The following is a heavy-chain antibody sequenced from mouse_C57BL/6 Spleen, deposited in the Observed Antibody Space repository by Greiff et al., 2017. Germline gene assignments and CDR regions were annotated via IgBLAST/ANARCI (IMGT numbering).Heavy chain of an antibody. Sequence: QVQLQQSGAELAKPGASVKLSCKASGYTFTSYWMHWVQQRPGQGLEWIGYINPSSGYTKYNQKFKDKATLTADKSSSTAYMQLSSLTYEDSAVYYCARGAVARNWYFDVWGTGTTVTVSS. CDR1: GYTFTSYW. J-gene: IGHJ1*03. CDR2: INPSSGYT. CDR3: ARGAVARNWYFDV. V-gene: IGHV1-7*01. D-gene: IGHD1-1*02.